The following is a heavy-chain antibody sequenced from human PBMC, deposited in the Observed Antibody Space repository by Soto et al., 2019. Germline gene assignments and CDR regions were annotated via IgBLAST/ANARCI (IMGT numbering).Heavy chain of an antibody. CDR1: GFTFSSYA. Sequence: EVQLLESGGGLVQPGGSLRLSYAASGFTFSSYAMSWVRQAPGKGLEWVSAISGSGGSTYYADSVKGRFTISRDNSKNTLYLQMNSLRAEDTAVYYCAKDGYSSSWYGEYYFDYWGQGTLVTVSS. CDR3: AKDGYSSSWYGEYYFDY. D-gene: IGHD6-13*01. CDR2: ISGSGGST. V-gene: IGHV3-23*01. J-gene: IGHJ4*02.